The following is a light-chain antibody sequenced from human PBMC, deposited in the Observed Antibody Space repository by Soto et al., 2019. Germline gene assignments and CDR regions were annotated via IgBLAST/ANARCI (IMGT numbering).Light chain of an antibody. CDR1: SSDVGSSNL. V-gene: IGLV2-23*01. CDR3: CSYAGSSTLI. Sequence: QSALTQPASVSGSPGQSITISCTGTSSDVGSSNLVSWYQQHPVKAPKLMIYEGNKRPSGVSNRFSGSKSGNTASLPISGIQAEDEAEYYCCSYAGSSTLIFGGGTKLTV. J-gene: IGLJ2*01. CDR2: EGN.